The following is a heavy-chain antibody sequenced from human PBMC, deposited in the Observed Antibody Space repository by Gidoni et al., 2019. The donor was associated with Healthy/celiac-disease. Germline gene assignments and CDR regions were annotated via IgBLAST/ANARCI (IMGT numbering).Heavy chain of an antibody. D-gene: IGHD1-26*01. CDR1: GFTFSSYG. CDR2: IRYDGSNK. CDR3: AKDGLVGATTGFDY. J-gene: IGHJ4*02. V-gene: IGHV3-30*02. Sequence: QVQLVESGGGVVQPGGSLRLSCAASGFTFSSYGMHWVRQAPGKGLEWVAFIRYDGSNKYYADSVKGRFTISRDNSKNTLYLQMNSLRAEDTAVYYCAKDGLVGATTGFDYWGQGTLVTVSS.